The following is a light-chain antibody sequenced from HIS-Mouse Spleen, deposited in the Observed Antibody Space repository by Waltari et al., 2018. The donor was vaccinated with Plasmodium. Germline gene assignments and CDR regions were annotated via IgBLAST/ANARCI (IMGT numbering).Light chain of an antibody. V-gene: IGKV1-39*01. CDR1: QSISSY. Sequence: DIQMTPSPPSLSASVADRVTITCRESQSISSYLNWYQQKPGKAPKLLIYAASSLQSGVPSRFSGSGSGTDFTLTISSLQPEDFATYYCQQSYSTPPTFGGGTKVEIK. CDR2: AAS. J-gene: IGKJ4*01. CDR3: QQSYSTPPT.